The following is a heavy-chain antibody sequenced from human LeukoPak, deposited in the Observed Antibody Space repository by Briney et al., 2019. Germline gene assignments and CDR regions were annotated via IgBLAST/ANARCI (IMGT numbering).Heavy chain of an antibody. V-gene: IGHV4-4*07. CDR2: IYTRGST. J-gene: IGHJ3*02. CDR3: ARGRYCSADICSGGDAFDI. D-gene: IGHD2-15*01. Sequence: PSETLSLTCTVSGVSINNYWSWIRQPAGKGLEWIGRIYTRGSTNYNPSLKSRVTMSVDTSKNQFSLKLSSVTAADTAVYYCARGRYCSADICSGGDAFDIWGQGTMVSVSS. CDR1: GVSINNY.